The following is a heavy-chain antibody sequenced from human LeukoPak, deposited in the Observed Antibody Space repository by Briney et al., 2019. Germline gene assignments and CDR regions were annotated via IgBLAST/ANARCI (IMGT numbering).Heavy chain of an antibody. J-gene: IGHJ5*02. CDR3: ARAAIAVAGTGRWFDP. D-gene: IGHD6-13*01. V-gene: IGHV4-59*01. CDR1: GGSITSSY. Sequence: TSETLSLTCTVSGGSITSSYWSWIRQSPGKGLEWIGYIHYTGSTNYNPSLKSRVTMLIDTSKNQFSLKLSSVTAADTAVYYCARAAIAVAGTGRWFDPWGQGTLVTVSS. CDR2: IHYTGST.